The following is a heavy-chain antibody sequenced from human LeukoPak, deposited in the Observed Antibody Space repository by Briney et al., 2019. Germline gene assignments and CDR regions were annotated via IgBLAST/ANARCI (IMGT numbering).Heavy chain of an antibody. CDR1: GFTFSSYG. J-gene: IGHJ4*02. CDR2: IRYHGRDK. CDR3: ANSPYGDWSFDF. D-gene: IGHD4-17*01. V-gene: IGHV3-30*02. Sequence: GGSLRLSCAASGFTFSSYGMHWVRQAPGKGLEWVAFIRYHGRDKYYGDSVKGRFTISRDNSRNTLYVKMDSLRGEDTAVYYCANSPYGDWSFDFWGQGTLVTVSS.